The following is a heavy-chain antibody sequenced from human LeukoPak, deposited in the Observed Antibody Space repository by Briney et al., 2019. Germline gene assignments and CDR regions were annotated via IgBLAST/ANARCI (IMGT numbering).Heavy chain of an antibody. D-gene: IGHD3-22*01. CDR3: AKPEYYYDSSGGTHT. CDR2: IYASGSA. V-gene: IGHV4-4*07. CDR1: AGSISNYY. Sequence: PSETLSLTCTVSAGSISNYYWSWIRQPAGKGLEWIGLIYASGSANYNPSLKSRVTMSVDTSKNQFSLKLSSVTAADTAVYYCAKPEYYYDSSGGTHTWGQGTLVTVSS. J-gene: IGHJ4*02.